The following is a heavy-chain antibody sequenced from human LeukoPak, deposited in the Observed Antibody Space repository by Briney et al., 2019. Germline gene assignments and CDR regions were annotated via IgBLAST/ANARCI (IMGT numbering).Heavy chain of an antibody. J-gene: IGHJ4*02. Sequence: ASVKVSCKVSGYTLTELSMHWVRQAPGKGLEWVGGFDPEDGETIYAQKFQGRVTMREDTSTDTAYMELSSLRSEDTAVYYCATPIDPIRWELRQWGQGTLVTVSS. CDR2: FDPEDGET. V-gene: IGHV1-24*01. D-gene: IGHD1-26*01. CDR1: GYTLTELS. CDR3: ATPIDPIRWELRQ.